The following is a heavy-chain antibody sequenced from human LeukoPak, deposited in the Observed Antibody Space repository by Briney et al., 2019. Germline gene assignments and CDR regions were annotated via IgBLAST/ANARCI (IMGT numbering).Heavy chain of an antibody. Sequence: GGSLRLSCAASGFTFSNYWMHWVRQAPGKGLVWVSRINSDGSSRNYADSVKGRFAISRDNAKNTLYLQMNSLRAEDTAVYYCASASSHRIAAGGDYWGQGTLVTVSS. D-gene: IGHD6-13*01. CDR3: ASASSHRIAAGGDY. J-gene: IGHJ4*02. CDR2: INSDGSSR. V-gene: IGHV3-74*01. CDR1: GFTFSNYW.